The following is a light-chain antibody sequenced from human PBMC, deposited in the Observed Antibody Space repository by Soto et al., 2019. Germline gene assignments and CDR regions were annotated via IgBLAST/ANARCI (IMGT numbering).Light chain of an antibody. CDR1: SSDVGGYNY. CDR3: SSYTTSNTRQIV. J-gene: IGLJ1*01. V-gene: IGLV2-14*03. Sequence: ALTQPASVSGSPGKSITISCTGTSSDVGGYNYVSWYQHHPGKAPKLIIYDVSNRPSGVSIRFSGSKSDNTASLTISGLQPEDEADYHCSSYTTSNTRQIVFGTGTKVTVL. CDR2: DVS.